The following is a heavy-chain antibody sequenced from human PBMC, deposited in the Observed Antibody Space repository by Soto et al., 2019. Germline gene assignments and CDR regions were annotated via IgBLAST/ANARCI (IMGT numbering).Heavy chain of an antibody. J-gene: IGHJ6*02. CDR3: ARGFTVTRYYYYYGMDG. V-gene: IGHV4-34*01. CDR2: INHSGST. Sequence: SETLSLTCAVYGGSFSGYYWSWIRQPPGKGLEWIGEINHSGSTNYNPSLKSRVTISVDTSKNQFSLKLSSVTAADTAVYYCARGFTVTRYYYYYGMDGWGQGATVTVSS. D-gene: IGHD4-4*01. CDR1: GGSFSGYY.